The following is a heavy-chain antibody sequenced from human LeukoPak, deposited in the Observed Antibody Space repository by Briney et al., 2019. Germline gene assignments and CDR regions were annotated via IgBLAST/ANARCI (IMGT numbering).Heavy chain of an antibody. CDR1: GFTFSSYA. D-gene: IGHD4-11*01. Sequence: TGGSLRLSCAASGFTFSSYAMHWVRQAPGKGLEWVAVISYDGSNKYYADSVKGRFTISRDNSKNTLYLQMNSLRAEDTAVYYCAKGDYSNYVLPFYYYYYGMDVWGQGTTVTVSS. V-gene: IGHV3-30*04. J-gene: IGHJ6*02. CDR2: ISYDGSNK. CDR3: AKGDYSNYVLPFYYYYYGMDV.